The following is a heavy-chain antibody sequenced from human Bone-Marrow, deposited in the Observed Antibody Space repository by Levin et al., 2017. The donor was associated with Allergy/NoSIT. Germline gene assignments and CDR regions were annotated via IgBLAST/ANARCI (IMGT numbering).Heavy chain of an antibody. CDR2: IYWDDDK. J-gene: IGHJ4*02. V-gene: IGHV2-5*02. CDR1: GFSLSSYGVG. D-gene: IGHD1-1*01. Sequence: GSGPTLVKPTQTLTLTCTFSGFSLSSYGVGVGWIRQPPGKALEWLAVIYWDDDKRYSPSLRSRLSITKDTSKDQVVLTMTNMDTVDTATYYCAQRGSWAGNNWDTGYLEYWGQGTLVTVSS. CDR3: AQRGSWAGNNWDTGYLEY.